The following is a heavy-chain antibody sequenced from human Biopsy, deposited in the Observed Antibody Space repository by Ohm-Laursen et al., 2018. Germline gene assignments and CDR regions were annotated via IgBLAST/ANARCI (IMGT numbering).Heavy chain of an antibody. CDR2: IYNDAST. V-gene: IGHV4-61*01. Sequence: GTLSLTCTVSGASVSSGSYDWSWLRQPPGKGLEWIGNIYNDASTKYNPSLRSRVTISADKSANQFSLKLRSVTAADTAVYYCARGYAGLYEAFDFWGQGTVVTVAS. CDR1: GASVSSGSYD. J-gene: IGHJ3*01. D-gene: IGHD5-18*01. CDR3: ARGYAGLYEAFDF.